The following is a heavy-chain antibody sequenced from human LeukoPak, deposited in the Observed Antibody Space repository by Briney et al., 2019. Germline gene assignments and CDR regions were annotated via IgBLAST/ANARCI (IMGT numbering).Heavy chain of an antibody. V-gene: IGHV5-51*01. D-gene: IGHD4-17*01. CDR1: GYGFSIYW. J-gene: IGHJ4*02. CDR3: ARHSSWSSVTTPFDY. CDR2: IYPGDSDT. Sequence: GESLKISCKGSGYGFSIYWIGWVRQMPGKGLEWMGIIYPGDSDTRYSPSFQGQVTISADKSISTAYLQWSSLEASDTAIYYCARHSSWSSVTTPFDYWGQGTLVTVSS.